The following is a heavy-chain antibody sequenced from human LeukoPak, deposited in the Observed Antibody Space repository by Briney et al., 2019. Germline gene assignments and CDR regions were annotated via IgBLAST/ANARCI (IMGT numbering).Heavy chain of an antibody. CDR1: GFTFSSYA. J-gene: IGHJ4*02. D-gene: IGHD5-18*01. V-gene: IGHV3-23*01. CDR3: AKERGYSYGYAGSFDY. CDR2: ISGSGGST. Sequence: GGTLRLSCAASGFTFSSYAMSWVRQAPGKGLEWVSAISGSGGSTYYADSVKSRFTISRDNSKNTLYLQMNSLRAEDTAVYYCAKERGYSYGYAGSFDYWGQGTLVTVSS.